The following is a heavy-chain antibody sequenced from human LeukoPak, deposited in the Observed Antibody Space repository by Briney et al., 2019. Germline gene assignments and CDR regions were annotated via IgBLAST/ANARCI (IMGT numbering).Heavy chain of an antibody. Sequence: ASVKVSCKASGYTFTSYYMHWVRQAPGQGLEWMGIINPSGGSTSYAQKFRGRVTMTRDMSTSTVYMELSSLRSEDTAVYYCARADYYDSSGYYRYYFDYWGQGTLVTVSS. D-gene: IGHD3-22*01. CDR2: INPSGGST. J-gene: IGHJ4*02. V-gene: IGHV1-46*01. CDR1: GYTFTSYY. CDR3: ARADYYDSSGYYRYYFDY.